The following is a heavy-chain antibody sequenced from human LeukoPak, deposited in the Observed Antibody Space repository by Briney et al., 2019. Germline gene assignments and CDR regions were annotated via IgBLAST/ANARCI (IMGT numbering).Heavy chain of an antibody. CDR1: GGSISMYY. J-gene: IGHJ4*02. D-gene: IGHD6-13*01. CDR3: AREGAAAEGFDY. CDR2: IYYSGST. Sequence: PSETLSLTCTVPGGSISMYYCSSIRQPPGKGRGWIWYIYYSGSTNYAPALRSRVTISVDTSKNQFSLKLSSVTAADTAVYYWAREGAAAEGFDYWGQGTLVTVSS. V-gene: IGHV4-59*01.